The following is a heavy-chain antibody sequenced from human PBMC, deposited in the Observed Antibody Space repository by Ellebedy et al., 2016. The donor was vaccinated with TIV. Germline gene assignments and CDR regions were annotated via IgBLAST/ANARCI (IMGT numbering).Heavy chain of an antibody. Sequence: GGSLRLSCAASGFTLSSYWMSWVRQAPGKGLEWVANIKQDGSEKYYVDSVKGRFSISRDNAKNSLYLQMNSLSAEDTAVYYCARAVGGSSSLWGQGTLVTVSS. CDR2: IKQDGSEK. CDR1: GFTLSSYW. J-gene: IGHJ4*02. D-gene: IGHD6-13*01. CDR3: ARAVGGSSSL. V-gene: IGHV3-7*03.